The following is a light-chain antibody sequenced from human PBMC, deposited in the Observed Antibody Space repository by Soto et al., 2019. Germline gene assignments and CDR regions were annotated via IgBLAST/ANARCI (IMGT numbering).Light chain of an antibody. J-gene: IGKJ4*01. CDR2: GAS. CDR3: QQYLSYPLT. CDR1: QSVSSSY. Sequence: ENVLTQSPGTLSLSPGERATLSCRASQSVSSSYLAWYQQKPGQAPRLLIYGASSRATGIPDRFSGSGSGTDFTLTISRLEPEDFATYYCQQYLSYPLTFGGGTKVEIK. V-gene: IGKV3-20*01.